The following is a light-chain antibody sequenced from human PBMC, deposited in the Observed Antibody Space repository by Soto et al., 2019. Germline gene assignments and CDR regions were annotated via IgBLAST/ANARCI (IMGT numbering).Light chain of an antibody. V-gene: IGKV3-11*01. J-gene: IGKJ1*01. CDR2: DAS. CDR3: QQRHSWPVT. CDR1: QSVTTN. Sequence: EIVLTQSPATLSLSPGDRATLSCRASQSVTTNFAWYQQKPGQGPRLLMYDASKRATGIPARFSGSGSETDFTLTISSLEPEDLAVYYCQQRHSWPVTFGQGTKVEIK.